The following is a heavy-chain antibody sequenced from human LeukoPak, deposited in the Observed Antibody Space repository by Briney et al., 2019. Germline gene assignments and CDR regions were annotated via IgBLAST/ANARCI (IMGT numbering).Heavy chain of an antibody. D-gene: IGHD3-3*01. V-gene: IGHV1-69*06. J-gene: IGHJ6*03. CDR2: IIPIFGTA. Sequence: SVKVSCKASGGTFSSYAISWVRQAPGQGLEWMGGIIPIFGTANYAQKFQGRVTITADKSTSTAYMELSSLRSEDTAVYYCAKRGYDFWSGYYGYYYYYYMDVWGKGTTVTVSS. CDR3: AKRGYDFWSGYYGYYYYYYMDV. CDR1: GGTFSSYA.